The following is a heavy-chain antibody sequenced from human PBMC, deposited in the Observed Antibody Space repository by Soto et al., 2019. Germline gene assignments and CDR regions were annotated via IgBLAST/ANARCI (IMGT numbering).Heavy chain of an antibody. CDR1: GFTISNYA. V-gene: IGHV3-64*01. CDR2: ISPDGDSR. CDR3: ARGQTRAHFDY. Sequence: PGGSLRLSCVASGFTISNYAMHWVRQAPGKGLEYVSGISPDGDSRYYANSVRGRFTISTDSSKSTLYLQMGSLRAEDLAVYYCARGQTRAHFDYWGKGTLVTVSS. J-gene: IGHJ4*02.